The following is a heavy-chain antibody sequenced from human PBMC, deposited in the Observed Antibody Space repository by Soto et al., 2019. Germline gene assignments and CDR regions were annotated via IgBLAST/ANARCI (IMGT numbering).Heavy chain of an antibody. CDR1: GGSFSGYY. J-gene: IGHJ6*03. CDR3: ARVSVVPAAIRYYYYYYMDV. V-gene: IGHV4-34*01. D-gene: IGHD2-2*01. Sequence: TSETLSLTCAVYGGSFSGYYWSWIRQPPGKGLEWIGEINHSGSTNYNPSLKSRVTISVDTSKNQFSLKLSSVTAADTAVYYCARVSVVPAAIRYYYYYYMDVWGKGTTVTVS. CDR2: INHSGST.